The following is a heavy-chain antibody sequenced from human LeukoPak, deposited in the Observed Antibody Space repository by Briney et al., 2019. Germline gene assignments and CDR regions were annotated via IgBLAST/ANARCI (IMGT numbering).Heavy chain of an antibody. D-gene: IGHD3-9*01. CDR1: GASMSANC. CDR2: IYYTGST. V-gene: IGHV4-59*08. J-gene: IGHJ4*02. Sequence: SETLSLTCSVAGASMSANCWSWIRQPPGKGLEWIGYIYYTGSTNYTPSLKSRVTMSVDTSKTQISLKRGSGTAADSAVYYCVRRLRYFGQKDYGGQGTLVTASS. CDR3: VRRLRYFGQKDY.